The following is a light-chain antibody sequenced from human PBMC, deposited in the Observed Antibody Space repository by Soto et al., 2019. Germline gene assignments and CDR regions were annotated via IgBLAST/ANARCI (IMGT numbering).Light chain of an antibody. Sequence: EIVMTQSPATLSLSPGERATLSCRASQSVSSNLAWYQQKPGQAPRLLIYGASTRATGIPARCSGSGSGTEFSLTISSLQSEDVAVYYCQQYNNWPPSTFGQGTKLEIK. CDR1: QSVSSN. V-gene: IGKV3-15*01. CDR3: QQYNNWPPST. CDR2: GAS. J-gene: IGKJ2*01.